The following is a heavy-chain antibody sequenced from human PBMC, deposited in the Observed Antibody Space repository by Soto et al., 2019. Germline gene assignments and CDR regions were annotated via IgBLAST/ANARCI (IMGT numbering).Heavy chain of an antibody. CDR1: GYIFVNYV. J-gene: IGHJ6*02. Sequence: QVQLVQSGDEVKKPGASVKFSCKASGYIFVNYVIAWVRQAPGQGLEWMGWISPYTGNTHSATKVQGRLTMTTDIYTSTAYMELGSLTSDDPAVYYCVMVDNYVTPTPQDVWGQGTTVTVSS. V-gene: IGHV1-18*01. CDR2: ISPYTGNT. D-gene: IGHD3-16*01. CDR3: VMVDNYVTPTPQDV.